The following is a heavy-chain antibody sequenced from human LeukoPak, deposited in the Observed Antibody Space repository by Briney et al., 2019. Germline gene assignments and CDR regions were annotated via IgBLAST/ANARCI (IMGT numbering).Heavy chain of an antibody. Sequence: PSETLSLTCTVSGGSISSSNYYWGWIRQPAGKGLEWIGRIYTSGSTNYNPSLKSRVTMSVDTSKNQFSLKLSSVTAADTAVYYCARVGCSSTSCYGGLDYWGQGTLVTVSS. J-gene: IGHJ4*02. CDR2: IYTSGST. CDR3: ARVGCSSTSCYGGLDY. CDR1: GGSISSSNYY. D-gene: IGHD2-2*01. V-gene: IGHV4-61*02.